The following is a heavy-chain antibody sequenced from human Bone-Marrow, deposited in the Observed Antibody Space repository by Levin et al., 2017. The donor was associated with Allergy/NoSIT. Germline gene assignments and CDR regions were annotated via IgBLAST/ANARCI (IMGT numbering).Heavy chain of an antibody. CDR3: ATDTVEDYDFWTGYDHYHGLDV. V-gene: IGHV1-24*01. Sequence: GASVKVSCKVSGYSLSEVSMHWVRQTPGKGPEWMGGFDPEDGKIVSAHKFQGRVTMTEVTSTDTVYMELSSLTSDDTAVYYCATDTVEDYDFWTGYDHYHGLDVWGQGTTVIVSS. J-gene: IGHJ6*02. CDR2: FDPEDGKI. D-gene: IGHD3-3*01. CDR1: GYSLSEVS.